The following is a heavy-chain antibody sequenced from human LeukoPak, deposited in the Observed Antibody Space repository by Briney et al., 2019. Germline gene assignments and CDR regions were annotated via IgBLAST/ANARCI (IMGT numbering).Heavy chain of an antibody. V-gene: IGHV4-39*07. D-gene: IGHD6-6*01. CDR2: IYYSGST. J-gene: IGHJ4*02. CDR1: GGSISSSSYY. Sequence: SETLSLTCTVSGGSISSSSYYWGWIRQPPGEGLEWIGSIYYSGSTYYNPSLKSRVTISVDTSKNQFSLKLSSVTAADAAVYYCARALKRLVPDYWGQGTLVTVSS. CDR3: ARALKRLVPDY.